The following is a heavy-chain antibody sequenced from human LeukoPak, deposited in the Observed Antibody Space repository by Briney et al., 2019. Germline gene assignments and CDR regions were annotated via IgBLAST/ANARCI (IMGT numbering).Heavy chain of an antibody. CDR1: GGSISSNSHY. V-gene: IGHV4-61*05. CDR2: IYYSGST. J-gene: IGHJ3*02. D-gene: IGHD1-26*01. Sequence: SETLSLTCTVSGGSISSNSHYWGWIRQPPGKGLEWIGYIYYSGSTNYNPSLKSRVTISVDTSKNQFSLKLSSVTAADTAVYYCARQGGRRNAFDIWGQGTMVTVSS. CDR3: ARQGGRRNAFDI.